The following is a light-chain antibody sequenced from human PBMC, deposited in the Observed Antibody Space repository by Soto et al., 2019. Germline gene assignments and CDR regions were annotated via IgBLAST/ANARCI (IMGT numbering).Light chain of an antibody. CDR2: DTS. Sequence: EIVMTQSPATLSVSPGERATLSCRASQSVSSNLAWYQQEPGQAPRLLIYDTSTRATGIPARFSGSGSGTEFTLTISSLHSEDFAVYYCQHYNNWPRTFGQGTKVDIK. J-gene: IGKJ1*01. CDR1: QSVSSN. CDR3: QHYNNWPRT. V-gene: IGKV3-15*01.